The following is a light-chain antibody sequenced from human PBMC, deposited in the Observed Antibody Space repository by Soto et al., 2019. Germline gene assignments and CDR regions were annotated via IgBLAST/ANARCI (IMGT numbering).Light chain of an antibody. CDR2: AAS. CDR1: QGIVNY. CDR3: QKYKSEIPIIT. J-gene: IGKJ5*01. Sequence: DIQMTQSPSSLSASVGDRVTITCRASQGIVNYLAWCQQRPGKVPKLLIYAASNLQSGVPSRFSGSGSGREFTLTISTLQHEDDAPYYCQKYKSEIPIITFGQGTRLEIK. V-gene: IGKV1-27*01.